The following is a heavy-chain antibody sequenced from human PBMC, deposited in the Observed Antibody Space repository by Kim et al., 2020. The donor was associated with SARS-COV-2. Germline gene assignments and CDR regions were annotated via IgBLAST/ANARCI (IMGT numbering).Heavy chain of an antibody. D-gene: IGHD3-22*01. Sequence: SETLSLTCTVSGGSISSSSYYWGWIRQPPGKGLEWIGSIYYSGSTYYNPCLKSRVTISVDTSKNQFSLKLSSVTAADTAVYYCARNYDSSFDDAFDIWGQGTMVTVSS. CDR3: ARNYDSSFDDAFDI. V-gene: IGHV4-39*01. CDR1: GGSISSSSYY. CDR2: IYYSGST. J-gene: IGHJ3*02.